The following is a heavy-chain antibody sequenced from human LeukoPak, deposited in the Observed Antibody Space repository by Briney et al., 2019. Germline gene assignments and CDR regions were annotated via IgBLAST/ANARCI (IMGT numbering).Heavy chain of an antibody. CDR3: ARDPGILSYDY. CDR1: GFTFSSYS. CDR2: IGSSSSYI. Sequence: GGSLRLSCAASGFTFSSYSMNWVRQAPGKGLEWVSSIGSSSSYIYYADSVKGRFTISRDNAKNSLYLQMNSLRAEDAAVYYCARDPGILSYDYWGQGTLVTVSS. D-gene: IGHD2-15*01. J-gene: IGHJ4*02. V-gene: IGHV3-21*01.